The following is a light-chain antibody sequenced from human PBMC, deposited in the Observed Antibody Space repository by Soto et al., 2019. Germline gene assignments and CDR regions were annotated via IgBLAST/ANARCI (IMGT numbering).Light chain of an antibody. V-gene: IGKV1-5*03. Sequence: DIHITQSPSTLSASGGDRVTITCRASQSISTCLAWYQQNPGKAPRLLIYGASSLKSGVPSRFSGSGSGTEFTLTISSLQPDDFATYYCQQSYSTPPWTFGQGTKVDIK. CDR1: QSISTC. CDR2: GAS. J-gene: IGKJ1*01. CDR3: QQSYSTPPWT.